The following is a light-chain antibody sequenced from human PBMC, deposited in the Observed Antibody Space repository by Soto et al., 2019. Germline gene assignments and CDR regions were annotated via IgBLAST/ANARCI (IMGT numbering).Light chain of an antibody. Sequence: DIQMTQSPSSLSASVGDRVTITCRASQSISTYLNWYQHKPGKAPDLLIFAASSLQIGVPSRFSGSGSGTDFTLTISSLQPEDFATYYCQQTYSTLYTFGQGTKLEIK. V-gene: IGKV1-39*01. CDR1: QSISTY. CDR2: AAS. CDR3: QQTYSTLYT. J-gene: IGKJ2*01.